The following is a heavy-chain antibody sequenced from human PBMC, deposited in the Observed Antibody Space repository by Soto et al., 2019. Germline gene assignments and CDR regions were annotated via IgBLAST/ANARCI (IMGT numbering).Heavy chain of an antibody. CDR3: AREGYCSGGSCYSLHWFDP. CDR1: GGSFSGYY. J-gene: IGHJ5*02. CDR2: INHSGST. Sequence: SETLSLTCAVYGGSFSGYYWSWIRQPPGKGLEWIGEINHSGSTNYNPSLKSRVTISVDTSKNQFSLKLSSVTAADTAVYYCAREGYCSGGSCYSLHWFDPWGQGTLVTVSS. D-gene: IGHD2-15*01. V-gene: IGHV4-34*01.